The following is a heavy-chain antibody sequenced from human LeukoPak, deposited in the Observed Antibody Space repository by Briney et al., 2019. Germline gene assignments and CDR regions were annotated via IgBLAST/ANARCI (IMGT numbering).Heavy chain of an antibody. Sequence: PGGSLRLSCAASGFTFSSYAISWVRQAPGKGLEWVSAISGSGGSTYYADSVKGRFTISRDNSKNTLYLQMNSLRAEDTAVYYCAKADSSGYYYPNWFDPWGQGTLVTVSS. D-gene: IGHD3-22*01. CDR3: AKADSSGYYYPNWFDP. V-gene: IGHV3-23*01. CDR1: GFTFSSYA. CDR2: ISGSGGST. J-gene: IGHJ5*02.